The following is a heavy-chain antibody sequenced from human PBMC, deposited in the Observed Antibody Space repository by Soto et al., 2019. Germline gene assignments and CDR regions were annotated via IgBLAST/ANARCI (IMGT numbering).Heavy chain of an antibody. V-gene: IGHV1-18*01. CDR1: GYTFTSYG. Sequence: ASVKVSCKASGYTFTSYGISWVRQAPGQGLEWMGRISAYNGNTNYAQKLQGRVTMTTDTSTSTAYMKLRSLSSDDTAVYYCARDWARVLRYFDRHYGMDVWGQGTTVTVSS. J-gene: IGHJ6*02. D-gene: IGHD3-9*01. CDR2: ISAYNGNT. CDR3: ARDWARVLRYFDRHYGMDV.